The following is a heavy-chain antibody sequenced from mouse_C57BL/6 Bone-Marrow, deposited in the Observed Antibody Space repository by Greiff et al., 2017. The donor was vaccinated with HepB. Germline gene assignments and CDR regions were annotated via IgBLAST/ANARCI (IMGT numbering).Heavy chain of an antibody. J-gene: IGHJ4*01. CDR3: ARDSSGYYYYAMDY. V-gene: IGHV1-55*01. D-gene: IGHD3-2*02. Sequence: VQLQQPGAELVKPGASVKMSCKASGYTFTSYWITWVKQRPGQGLEWIGDIYPGSGSTNYNEKFKSKATLTVYTSSSTAYMQLSSLTSEDSAVYYCARDSSGYYYYAMDYWGQGTAVTVSS. CDR2: IYPGSGST. CDR1: GYTFTSYW.